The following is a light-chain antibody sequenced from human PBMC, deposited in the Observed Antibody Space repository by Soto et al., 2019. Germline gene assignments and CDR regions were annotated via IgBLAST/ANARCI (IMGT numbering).Light chain of an antibody. V-gene: IGKV1-17*03. CDR1: QGISNY. J-gene: IGKJ1*01. CDR2: AAS. Sequence: DIQMTQSPSAMSASVGDRVNITCRASQGISNYLAWFQLKPGKVPKRLMYAASTLQSGVPSRFSGSGSGTEFTLTISSLQPEDFATYYCLRHDLYPWTFGQGNKVEF. CDR3: LRHDLYPWT.